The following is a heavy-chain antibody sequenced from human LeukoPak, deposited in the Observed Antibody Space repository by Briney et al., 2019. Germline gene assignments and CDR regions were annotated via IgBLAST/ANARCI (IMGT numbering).Heavy chain of an antibody. D-gene: IGHD3-10*01. J-gene: IGHJ4*02. V-gene: IGHV4-30-4*08. CDR1: GGSISSGDYY. CDR2: IYYSGST. CDR3: ARLWFGELLSFDY. Sequence: SETLSLTCTVSGGSISSGDYYWSWIRQPPGKGLEWIGCIYYSGSTYYNPSLKSRVTISVDTSKNQFSLKLSSVTAADTAVYYCARLWFGELLSFDYWGQGTLVTVSS.